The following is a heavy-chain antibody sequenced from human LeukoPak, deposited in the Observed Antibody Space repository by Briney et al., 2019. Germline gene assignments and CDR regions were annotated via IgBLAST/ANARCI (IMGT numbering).Heavy chain of an antibody. CDR2: IHYSGST. D-gene: IGHD5-24*01. V-gene: IGHV4-59*08. CDR1: GGSSSGYY. J-gene: IGHJ4*02. Sequence: SETLSLTCTVSGGSSSGYYWSWIRQPPGKGLEWIAYIHYSGSTNYNPPLKSRLTISVDTSKNQLFLKLNSVTDADTAVYYCARHGQNDGYPLDYWGQGTLVTVSS. CDR3: ARHGQNDGYPLDY.